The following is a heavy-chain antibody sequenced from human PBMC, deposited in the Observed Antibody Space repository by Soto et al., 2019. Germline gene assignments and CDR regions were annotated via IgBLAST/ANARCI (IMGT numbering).Heavy chain of an antibody. CDR1: NYSISRSNW. CDR2: IYYTGST. Sequence: QVQLQESGPGLVKPSYTLSLTCAVSNYSISRSNWWGWIRQPPGKGLEWIRYIYYTGSTDYSPSLKSRVTIAVDTSKNQYSLKLSTVTAVDAAVYYFAKKPAAVAQFDSWGQGTLVTVSS. V-gene: IGHV4-28*01. D-gene: IGHD6-13*01. CDR3: AKKPAAVAQFDS. J-gene: IGHJ4*02.